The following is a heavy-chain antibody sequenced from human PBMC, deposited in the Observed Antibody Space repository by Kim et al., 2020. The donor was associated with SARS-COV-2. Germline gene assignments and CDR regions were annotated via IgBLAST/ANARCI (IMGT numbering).Heavy chain of an antibody. Sequence: SETLSLTCAVYGGSFSGYYWSWIRQPPGKGLEWIGEINHSGSTNYNPSLKSRVTISVDTSKNQFSLKLSSVTAADTAVYYCARTSMYSSSWTFGRRGDY. J-gene: IGHJ4*01. V-gene: IGHV4-34*01. D-gene: IGHD6-13*01. CDR1: GGSFSGYY. CDR2: INHSGST. CDR3: ARTSMYSSSWTFGRRGDY.